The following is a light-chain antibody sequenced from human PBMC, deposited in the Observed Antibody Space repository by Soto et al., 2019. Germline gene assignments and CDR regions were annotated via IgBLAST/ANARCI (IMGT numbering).Light chain of an antibody. CDR3: QQANSFPLT. CDR1: QSVSSH. J-gene: IGKJ5*01. CDR2: FAS. V-gene: IGKV3-15*01. Sequence: EIVMTQSPATLSASPGERATLSCRASQSVSSHLAWYQQKPGQAPRLLIYFASNRLTGIPPRFSGSGSGTDFTLTISSLQPEDFATYYCQQANSFPLTFGQGTRLEIK.